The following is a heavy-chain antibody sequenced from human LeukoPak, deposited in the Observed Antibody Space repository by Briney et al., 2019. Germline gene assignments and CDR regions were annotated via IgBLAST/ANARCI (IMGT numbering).Heavy chain of an antibody. CDR1: NGSISSSTYY. Sequence: PSETLSLTCTVSNGSISSSTYYWNWIRQPPGEGLEWIGNVYYSGGTYYNPSLKSRVTISVDTSKNQFSLRLISVTAADTAVYYCATTSGDFLFNWFDPWGQGTLVTVSS. V-gene: IGHV4-39*01. CDR2: VYYSGGT. CDR3: ATTSGDFLFNWFDP. J-gene: IGHJ5*02. D-gene: IGHD3-10*01.